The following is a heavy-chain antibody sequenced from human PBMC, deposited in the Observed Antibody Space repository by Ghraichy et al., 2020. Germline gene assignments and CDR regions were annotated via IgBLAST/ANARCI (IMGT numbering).Heavy chain of an antibody. D-gene: IGHD1-1*01. CDR2: ISGVNAGT. CDR1: GLPFSTSA. CDR3: AKGGTRTTFDY. Sequence: GGSLRLSCEVSGLPFSTSAMTWVRQAPGKGLEWLSSISGVNAGTYYADSVKGRFAISRDNSRDTLYLEMNNLRAEDTAIYYCAKGGTRTTFDYWGQGTLVTVSS. J-gene: IGHJ4*02. V-gene: IGHV3-23*01.